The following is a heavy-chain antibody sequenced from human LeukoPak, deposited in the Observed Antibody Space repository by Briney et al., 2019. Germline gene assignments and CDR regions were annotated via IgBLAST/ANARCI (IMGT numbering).Heavy chain of an antibody. CDR3: AKGGDDYVWGSYRLYYFGY. CDR2: ISGSGDNA. D-gene: IGHD3-16*02. J-gene: IGHJ4*02. CDR1: GFTFSNYA. Sequence: GGSLRLSCAASGFTFSNYAMSWVRQVPGKGLEWVSGISGSGDNAYYADSVKGRFDISRDNSKNTLYLQMNSLRAEDTAVYYCAKGGDDYVWGSYRLYYFGYWGQGTLVTVSS. V-gene: IGHV3-23*01.